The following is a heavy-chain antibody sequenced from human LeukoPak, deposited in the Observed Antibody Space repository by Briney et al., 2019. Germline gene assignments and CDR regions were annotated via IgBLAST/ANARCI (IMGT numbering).Heavy chain of an antibody. CDR2: TSFDGGNK. CDR3: AKALEYQLLNFFDP. D-gene: IGHD2-2*01. V-gene: IGHV3-30*02. J-gene: IGHJ5*02. CDR1: GFTFEYFA. Sequence: PGGSLRLSCAASGFTFEYFAMHWVRQAPGKGLEWVAFTSFDGGNKNYAGSVKGRFTISRDNSNSTLYLQMNSLRVEDTAIYFCAKALEYQLLNFFDPWGPGTLVTVSS.